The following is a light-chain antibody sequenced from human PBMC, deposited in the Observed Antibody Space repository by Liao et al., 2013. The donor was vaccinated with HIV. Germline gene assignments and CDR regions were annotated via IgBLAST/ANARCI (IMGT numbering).Light chain of an antibody. CDR3: QAWDSSTVV. J-gene: IGLJ2*01. CDR2: QDN. CDR1: KLGDKY. V-gene: IGLV3-1*01. Sequence: SYELTQPPSVSVSPGQTASIACSGDKLGDKYACWYQQKPGQSPVLVIYQDNKRPSGIPERFSGSNSGNTATLTISGTQAMDEADYCQAWDSSTVVFGGGTKLTVL.